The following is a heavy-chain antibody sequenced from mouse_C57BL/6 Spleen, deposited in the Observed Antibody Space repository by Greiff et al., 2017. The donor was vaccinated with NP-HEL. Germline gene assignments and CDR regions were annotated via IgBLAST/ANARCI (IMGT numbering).Heavy chain of an antibody. CDR1: GFTFTDYY. J-gene: IGHJ2*01. D-gene: IGHD4-1*01. CDR2: IRNKANGYTT. CDR3: ARSGMYFDY. V-gene: IGHV7-3*01. Sequence: EVQRVESGGGLVQPGGSLSLSCAASGFTFTDYYMSWVRQPPGKALEWLGFIRNKANGYTTEYSASVKGRFTISRDNSQSILYLQMNALRAEDSATYYCARSGMYFDYWGQGTTLTVSS.